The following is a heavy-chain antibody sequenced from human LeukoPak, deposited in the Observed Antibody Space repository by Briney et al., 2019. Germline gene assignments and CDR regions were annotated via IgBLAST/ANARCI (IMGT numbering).Heavy chain of an antibody. CDR1: GGTFISYA. Sequence: SVTVSFKASGGTFISYAMSWVRQAPGQGREWMGGIIPILGTANYAQKFQGRVTITTDESTSTACMELSSLRSEDTAVYYCARAGAHDFWSGYYGYYMDVWGKGTTVTVSS. CDR2: IIPILGTA. V-gene: IGHV1-69*05. D-gene: IGHD3-3*01. J-gene: IGHJ6*03. CDR3: ARAGAHDFWSGYYGYYMDV.